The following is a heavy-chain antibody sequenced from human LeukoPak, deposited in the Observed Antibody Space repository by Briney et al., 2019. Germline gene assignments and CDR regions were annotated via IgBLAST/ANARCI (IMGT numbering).Heavy chain of an antibody. V-gene: IGHV3-49*04. CDR3: ARISGTTNYYYYMDV. CDR2: VRRKSSGGTT. CDR1: GFTFGDYT. D-gene: IGHD1-7*01. Sequence: PGRSLRLSCAASGFTFGDYTINWVRQAPGKGLEWVGFVRRKSSGGTTDYTASVEGRFIISRDDSKSIAYLQMNSLEIEDTAVYFCARISGTTNYYYYMDVWGKGTTVTVSS. J-gene: IGHJ6*03.